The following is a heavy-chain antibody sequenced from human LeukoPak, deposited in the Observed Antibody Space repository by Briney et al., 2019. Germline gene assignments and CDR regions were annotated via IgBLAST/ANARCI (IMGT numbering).Heavy chain of an antibody. Sequence: SVKVSCKASGGTFSSYAISWVRQAPGQGLEWMGRIIPIFGTANYAQKFQGRVTITTDESTSTAYMELSSLRSEDTAVYYCARASKVYSGSYILDYWGQGTLVTVSS. J-gene: IGHJ4*02. CDR2: IIPIFGTA. V-gene: IGHV1-69*05. D-gene: IGHD1-26*01. CDR1: GGTFSSYA. CDR3: ARASKVYSGSYILDY.